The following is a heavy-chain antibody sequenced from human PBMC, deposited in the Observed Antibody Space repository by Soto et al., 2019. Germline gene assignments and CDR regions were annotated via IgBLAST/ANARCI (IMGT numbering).Heavy chain of an antibody. CDR2: MNPNSGNT. D-gene: IGHD6-6*01. J-gene: IGHJ6*02. Sequence: ASVKVSCKASGYTFTSYDVNWVRQATGQGLEWMGWMNPNSGNTGYAQKFQGRVTMTRNTSISTAYMELSSLRSEDTAVYYCARGGAARWVLRYYGMDVWGHGNTVAVSS. V-gene: IGHV1-8*01. CDR3: ARGGAARWVLRYYGMDV. CDR1: GYTFTSYD.